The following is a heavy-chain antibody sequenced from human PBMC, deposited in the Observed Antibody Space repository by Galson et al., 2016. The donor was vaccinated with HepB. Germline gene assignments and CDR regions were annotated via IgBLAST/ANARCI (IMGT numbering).Heavy chain of an antibody. Sequence: SVKVSCKASGGTLRNQAITWARQAPGQGLEWMGGIIPIFGTINYAQKFQGRVTITADESTSTAYMEVSSLRSEDTAVYYCARVTATKNFHYGMDVWGQGTTVTVSS. V-gene: IGHV1-69*13. D-gene: IGHD5-12*01. CDR2: IIPIFGTI. J-gene: IGHJ6*02. CDR3: ARVTATKNFHYGMDV. CDR1: GGTLRNQA.